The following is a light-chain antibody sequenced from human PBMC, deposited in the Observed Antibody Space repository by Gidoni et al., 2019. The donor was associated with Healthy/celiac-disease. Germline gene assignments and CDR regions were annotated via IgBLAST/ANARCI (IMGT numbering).Light chain of an antibody. V-gene: IGLV2-18*02. CDR2: EVT. CDR3: TSYTTSSTFV. J-gene: IGLJ1*01. Sequence: QSALTQPPSVSGSPGQSVTISCPGSSSDLGTYNRVSWYQQPPGTAPKLLIYEVTHRPSGVPDRFSGSRSDDTASLTISGLQAEDEADYYCTSYTTSSTFVFGTGTKVTVL. CDR1: SSDLGTYNR.